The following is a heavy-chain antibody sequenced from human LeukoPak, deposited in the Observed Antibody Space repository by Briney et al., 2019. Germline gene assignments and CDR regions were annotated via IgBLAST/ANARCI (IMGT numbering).Heavy chain of an antibody. CDR3: AGTYYYDSSGSYYFDY. CDR1: GGTFSSYA. J-gene: IGHJ4*02. V-gene: IGHV1-69*04. Sequence: SVKVSCKASGGTFSSYAISWVRQAPGQGLEWMGRIIPIFGIANYAQKFQGRVTITADKSTSTAYMELSSLRSEDTAVYYCAGTYYYDSSGSYYFDYWGQGTLVTSPQ. D-gene: IGHD3-22*01. CDR2: IIPIFGIA.